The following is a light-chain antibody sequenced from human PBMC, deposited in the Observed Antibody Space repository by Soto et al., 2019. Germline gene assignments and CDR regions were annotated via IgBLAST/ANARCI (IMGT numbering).Light chain of an antibody. Sequence: QSALTQPASVSGSPGQSITISCTGSSSDVGRYNLVSWYQQLPGKAPTLMIYEGSERPSGVSDRFSGSQIGNTASLTISGLQAEDEADYYCCSYGSSGGLLFGGGTKLTVL. J-gene: IGLJ2*01. CDR1: SSDVGRYNL. CDR2: EGS. CDR3: CSYGSSGGLL. V-gene: IGLV2-23*01.